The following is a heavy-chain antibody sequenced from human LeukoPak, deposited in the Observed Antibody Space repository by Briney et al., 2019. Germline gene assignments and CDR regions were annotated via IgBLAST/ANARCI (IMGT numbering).Heavy chain of an antibody. CDR2: ISSSSSYI. J-gene: IGHJ4*02. CDR1: GFTFSTYS. D-gene: IGHD1-26*01. Sequence: GGSLRLSCAASGFTFSTYSMNWVRQAPGKGLEWVSSISSSSSYIYYADSVKGRFTISRDNAKNSLYMQMNSMRAEDTAVYYCGRTQSGSYGFDYWGEGTLVTVSS. V-gene: IGHV3-21*01. CDR3: GRTQSGSYGFDY.